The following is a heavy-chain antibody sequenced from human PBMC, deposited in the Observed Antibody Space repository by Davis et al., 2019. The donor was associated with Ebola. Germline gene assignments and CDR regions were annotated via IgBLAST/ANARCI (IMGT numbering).Heavy chain of an antibody. Sequence: PGGSLRLSCAASGFTFKSYALHWVRQAPGKGLQWVAGISWNSASIDYADSVKGRFTISRDNAKASLYLQMNSLKTGDTAFYYCARDLGRVTVGNWGQGTLVTVSS. D-gene: IGHD4-17*01. V-gene: IGHV3-9*01. CDR2: ISWNSASI. CDR1: GFTFKSYA. CDR3: ARDLGRVTVGN. J-gene: IGHJ4*02.